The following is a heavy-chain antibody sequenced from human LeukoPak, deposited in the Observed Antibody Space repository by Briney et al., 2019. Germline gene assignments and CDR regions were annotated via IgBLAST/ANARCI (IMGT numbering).Heavy chain of an antibody. J-gene: IGHJ4*02. Sequence: SETLSLTCTVSGGSISSNYWSWIRQPPGKGLEWIGYIYNSGSTNYNPSLKSRVTMSVDTSKNQFSLKLSSVTAVDTAVYYCARLARDSSGYDRFDYWGQGTLVTVSS. CDR1: GGSISSNY. CDR2: IYNSGST. D-gene: IGHD3-22*01. V-gene: IGHV4-59*01. CDR3: ARLARDSSGYDRFDY.